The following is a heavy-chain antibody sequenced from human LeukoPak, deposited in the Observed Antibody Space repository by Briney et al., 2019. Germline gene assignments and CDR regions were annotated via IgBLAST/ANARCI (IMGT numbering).Heavy chain of an antibody. Sequence: TPSETLSLTCTVSGGSISSYYWSWIRQPPGKGLEWIGYIYYSGSTNYNPSLKSRVTISVDTSKNQFSLKLSSVTAADTAVYYCARFVAYLGTVDYWGQGTLVTVSS. J-gene: IGHJ4*02. V-gene: IGHV4-59*01. D-gene: IGHD7-27*01. CDR1: GGSISSYY. CDR3: ARFVAYLGTVDY. CDR2: IYYSGST.